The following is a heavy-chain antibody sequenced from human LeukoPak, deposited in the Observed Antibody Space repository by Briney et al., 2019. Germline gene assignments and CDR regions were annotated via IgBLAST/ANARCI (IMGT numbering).Heavy chain of an antibody. V-gene: IGHV1-24*01. D-gene: IGHD1-26*01. CDR1: GYTLTELS. J-gene: IGHJ3*02. Sequence: ASVKVSCKVSGYTLTELSMHWVRQAPGKGLEWMGGFDPEGGETIYAQKFQGRVTMTEDTSTDTAYMELSSLRSEDTAVYYCATRRRELLHDAFDIWGQGTMVTVSS. CDR3: ATRRRELLHDAFDI. CDR2: FDPEGGET.